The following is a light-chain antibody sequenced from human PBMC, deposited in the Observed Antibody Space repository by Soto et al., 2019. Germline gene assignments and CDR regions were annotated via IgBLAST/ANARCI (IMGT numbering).Light chain of an antibody. V-gene: IGKV3-20*01. J-gene: IGKJ3*01. CDR3: QQYGSSPFT. CDR1: QSVSSSY. CDR2: GAS. Sequence: ESVLTQSPGTLSMSPGERATLSCRASQSVSSSYSAWYQQKPGQAPRLLIYGASRRATGIPDRFSGSGSGTDFTHTISRLEPEDFAVYYCQQYGSSPFTFGPGTKVDIK.